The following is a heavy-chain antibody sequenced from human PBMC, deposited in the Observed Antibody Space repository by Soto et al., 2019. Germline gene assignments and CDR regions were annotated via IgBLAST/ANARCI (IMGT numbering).Heavy chain of an antibody. CDR2: IWYDGSNK. J-gene: IGHJ4*02. CDR3: ARDVSPDSSGWAEDFDY. D-gene: IGHD6-19*01. Sequence: QVQLVESGGGVVQPGRSLRLSCAASGFTFSSYGMHWVRQAPGKGLEWVAVIWYDGSNKYYADSVKGRFTISRDNSKNTLYLQMNSLSAEDTAVYYCARDVSPDSSGWAEDFDYWGQGTLVTVSS. V-gene: IGHV3-33*01. CDR1: GFTFSSYG.